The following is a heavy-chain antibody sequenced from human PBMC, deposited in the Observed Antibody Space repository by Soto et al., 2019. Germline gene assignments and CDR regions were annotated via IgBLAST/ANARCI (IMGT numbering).Heavy chain of an antibody. V-gene: IGHV4-59*12. J-gene: IGHJ4*02. CDR1: GRSITSYY. Sequence: QVVLQESGPGLVKPSETLSLTCSVSGRSITSYYWGWVRQPPGKGLEWIGYIYDNGITSQNPSLKSRVTMSADTSQNQFSLKLTSVTGADTAVYYCARTYDSNGYANEFDSWGQGIIVTVTS. D-gene: IGHD3-22*01. CDR3: ARTYDSNGYANEFDS. CDR2: IYDNGIT.